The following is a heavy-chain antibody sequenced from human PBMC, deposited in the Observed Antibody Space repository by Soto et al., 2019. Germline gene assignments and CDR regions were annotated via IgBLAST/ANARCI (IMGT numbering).Heavy chain of an antibody. D-gene: IGHD4-17*01. Sequence: GESLKISCKGSGYKFITYWIGWVRQMPGKGLEWMAIIYPDDSDSRYSPSFQGQVTISADKSISTAYLQWSSLKASDTAIYYCVATYGDYLDYWGQGTLVTVSS. CDR2: IYPDDSDS. CDR3: VATYGDYLDY. CDR1: GYKFITYW. J-gene: IGHJ4*02. V-gene: IGHV5-51*01.